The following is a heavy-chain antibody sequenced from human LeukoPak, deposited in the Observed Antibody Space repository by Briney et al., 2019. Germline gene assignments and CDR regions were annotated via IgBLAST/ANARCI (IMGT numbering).Heavy chain of an antibody. D-gene: IGHD1-26*01. J-gene: IGHJ4*02. CDR3: ARAGRSGSYTYYFDY. Sequence: SETLSLTCTVSGGSIRSYYWSWIRQPPGKGLEWIGYIYYSGSTNYNPSLKSRVTISVDTSKNQISLKLSSVTAADTAVYYCARAGRSGSYTYYFDYWGQGTLVTVSS. CDR2: IYYSGST. CDR1: GGSIRSYY. V-gene: IGHV4-59*01.